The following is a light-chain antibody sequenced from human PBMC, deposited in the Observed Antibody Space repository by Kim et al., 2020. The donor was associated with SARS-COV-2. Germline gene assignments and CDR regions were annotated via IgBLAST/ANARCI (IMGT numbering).Light chain of an antibody. CDR1: QSVSNSY. Sequence: EIVLTQSPGTLSLSPRERATLSCRASQSVSNSYLAWYQQKPGQAPRLLIYGASSRATGIPDRFRGSGSGTDFTLTISRLEPEDFAVYNCQQYGHLPWTFGQGTKVDIK. CDR2: GAS. V-gene: IGKV3-20*01. J-gene: IGKJ1*01. CDR3: QQYGHLPWT.